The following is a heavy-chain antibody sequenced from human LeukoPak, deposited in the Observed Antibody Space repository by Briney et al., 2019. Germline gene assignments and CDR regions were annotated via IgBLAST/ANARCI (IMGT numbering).Heavy chain of an antibody. CDR3: ATATDEYSSTGFDAFDI. CDR2: INPNSGGT. V-gene: IGHV1-2*02. CDR1: GYTFTGYY. D-gene: IGHD6-6*01. J-gene: IGHJ3*02. Sequence: ASVKVSCKASGYTFTGYYMHWVRQAPGQGLEWMGWINPNSGGTNYAQKFQGRVTMTRDTSISTAYMELSRLRSDDTAVYYCATATDEYSSTGFDAFDIWGQGTMVTVSS.